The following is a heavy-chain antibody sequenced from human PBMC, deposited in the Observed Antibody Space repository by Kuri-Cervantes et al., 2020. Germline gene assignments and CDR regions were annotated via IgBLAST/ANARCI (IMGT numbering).Heavy chain of an antibody. CDR2: IYWDDDK. Sequence: SGPTLVKPTQTLTLTCTFSGFSLSTSGVGVGWIRQPPGKALEWLALIYWDDDKRYSPSLKSRLTITKGTSKNQVVLTMTNMDPVDAATYYCAHRYYDSSGYSFDYWGQGTLVTVSS. CDR1: GFSLSTSGVG. CDR3: AHRYYDSSGYSFDY. V-gene: IGHV2-5*02. D-gene: IGHD3-22*01. J-gene: IGHJ4*02.